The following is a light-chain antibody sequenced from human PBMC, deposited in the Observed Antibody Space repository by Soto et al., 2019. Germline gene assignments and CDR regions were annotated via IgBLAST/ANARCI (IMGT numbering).Light chain of an antibody. J-gene: IGLJ2*01. CDR2: EVI. CDR3: SSYAGSNNLV. Sequence: QSALTQPPSASGSPGQSVTISCTGTSSDVGGYNYVSWYQQHPGKPPKLMIYEVIKRPSGVPDRFSGSKSGNTASLTVSGLQAEDEADYYCSSYAGSNNLVFGGGTKLTVL. V-gene: IGLV2-8*01. CDR1: SSDVGGYNY.